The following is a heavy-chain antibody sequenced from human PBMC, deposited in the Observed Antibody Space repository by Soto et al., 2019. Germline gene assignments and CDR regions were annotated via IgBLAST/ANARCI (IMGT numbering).Heavy chain of an antibody. Sequence: QVQLQQWGAGLLKPSETLSLTCAVYGGSFSGYQWSWIRQTPGKGLEWMGEINDSGNINYNPSLKSRVTIFLDTPKKQISLKLSSVTAADTAVYYCARGLILWFGELSRRGGYYYYVDFWGKGTTVIVSS. J-gene: IGHJ6*03. CDR1: GGSFSGYQ. V-gene: IGHV4-34*01. CDR2: INDSGNI. CDR3: ARGLILWFGELSRRGGYYYYVDF. D-gene: IGHD3-10*01.